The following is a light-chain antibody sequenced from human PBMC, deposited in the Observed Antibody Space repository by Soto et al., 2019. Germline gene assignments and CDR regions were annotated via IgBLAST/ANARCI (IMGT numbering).Light chain of an antibody. CDR3: LQDYTYPWT. CDR1: QDIGND. V-gene: IGKV1-6*02. Sequence: IQMIQSPSSLSASVRDRVTITCRASQDIGNDLGWYQQKPGKAPNLLIYAASSLRSGVPSRFSGSGSGTHFTLTINSLQAEGSATYFCLQDYTYPWTFGQGTKVEIK. CDR2: AAS. J-gene: IGKJ1*01.